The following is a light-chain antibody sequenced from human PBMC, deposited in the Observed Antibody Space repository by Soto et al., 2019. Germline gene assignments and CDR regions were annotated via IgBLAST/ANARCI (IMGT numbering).Light chain of an antibody. CDR1: QSISSSY. Sequence: EIVLTQSPGTLSLSPGERATLSCRASQSISSSYLAWYQQKPGQAPRLLVYGASSRANGIPDRFSGSGSGTDFTLTISRLEPEDFAVYYCQQYCSSRFTFGPGTKVDIK. CDR3: QQYCSSRFT. V-gene: IGKV3-20*01. J-gene: IGKJ3*01. CDR2: GAS.